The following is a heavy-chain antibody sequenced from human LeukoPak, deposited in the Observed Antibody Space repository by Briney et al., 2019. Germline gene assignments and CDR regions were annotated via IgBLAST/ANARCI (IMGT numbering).Heavy chain of an antibody. D-gene: IGHD4-17*01. CDR2: INQDGSEK. Sequence: PGGSLRLPCAASGFTFSSYWTSWVRQAPGKGLEWVANINQDGSEKYYVDSVKGRFTISRDNGRSSLFLQMNSLRVEDTAVYYCARDRHGDTGDWSFDLWGRGTLVTVSS. J-gene: IGHJ2*01. V-gene: IGHV3-7*01. CDR3: ARDRHGDTGDWSFDL. CDR1: GFTFSSYW.